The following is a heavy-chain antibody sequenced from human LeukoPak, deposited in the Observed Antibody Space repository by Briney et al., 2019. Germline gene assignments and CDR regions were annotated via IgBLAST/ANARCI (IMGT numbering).Heavy chain of an antibody. J-gene: IGHJ6*02. D-gene: IGHD4-17*01. CDR3: ARLYGETYYYGMDV. CDR1: GYTFTSYA. Sequence: ASVKVSCKASGYTFTSYAMHWVRQAPGQRLEWTGWINAGNGNTKYSQKFQGRVTITRDTSASTAYMELSSLRSEDTAVYYCARLYGETYYYGMDVWGQGTTVTVSS. CDR2: INAGNGNT. V-gene: IGHV1-3*01.